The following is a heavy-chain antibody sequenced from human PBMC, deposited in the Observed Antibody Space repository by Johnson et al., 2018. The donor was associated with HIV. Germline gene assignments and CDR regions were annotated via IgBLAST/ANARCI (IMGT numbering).Heavy chain of an antibody. D-gene: IGHD6-19*01. CDR1: GFTFDDSG. CDR3: ARDRRNRQWQRLDAFDI. V-gene: IGHV3-20*04. Sequence: VQLVESGGGVVRPGGSLRLSCAASGFTFDDSGMSWVRQAPGKGLEWVSGINWNGGSTGYADSVKGRFTISRDNAKNSLHLQMNSLRAEDTAFYYCARDRRNRQWQRLDAFDIWGQGTMVIVSS. J-gene: IGHJ3*02. CDR2: INWNGGST.